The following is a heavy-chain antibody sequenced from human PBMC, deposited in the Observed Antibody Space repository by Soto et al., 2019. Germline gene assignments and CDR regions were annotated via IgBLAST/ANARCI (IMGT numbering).Heavy chain of an antibody. CDR3: ARGDYDILTGYWTTWDY. CDR2: INAGNGNT. CDR1: GYTLTSYA. V-gene: IGHV1-3*01. Sequence: ASVKVSCKASGYTLTSYAMHWVRQAPGQRLEWMGWINAGNGNTKYSQKFQGRVTITRDTSASTAYMELSSLRSEDTAVYYCARGDYDILTGYWTTWDYWGQGTLVTVSS. J-gene: IGHJ4*02. D-gene: IGHD3-9*01.